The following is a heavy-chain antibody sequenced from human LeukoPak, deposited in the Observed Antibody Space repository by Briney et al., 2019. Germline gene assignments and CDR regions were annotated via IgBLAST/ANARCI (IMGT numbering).Heavy chain of an antibody. CDR2: VGISSGNT. Sequence: GGSLRLSCAASGFTFIDYSMNWVRQAPGKGLEWISYVGISSGNTKYADSVKGRFTISGDSAKNSVFLQMNSLRVEDTAVYYCARDHRYAFDNWGQGTQVTVSS. J-gene: IGHJ4*02. D-gene: IGHD5-12*01. CDR1: GFTFIDYS. V-gene: IGHV3-48*04. CDR3: ARDHRYAFDN.